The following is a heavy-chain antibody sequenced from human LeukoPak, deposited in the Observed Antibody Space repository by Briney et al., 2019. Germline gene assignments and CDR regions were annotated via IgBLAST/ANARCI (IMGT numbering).Heavy chain of an antibody. CDR3: AKTYSSGYYLAFDAFDI. CDR2: ISGNGGDT. D-gene: IGHD3-22*01. V-gene: IGHV3-23*01. J-gene: IGHJ3*02. CDR1: GFTFNNYA. Sequence: QSGGSLRLSCAASGFTFNNYALSWVRQAPGKGLEWVSAISGNGGDTYYADSVKGRFAVSRDISKSTLYLQMSSLRVEDTAVYYCAKTYSSGYYLAFDAFDIWGQGTMVTVSS.